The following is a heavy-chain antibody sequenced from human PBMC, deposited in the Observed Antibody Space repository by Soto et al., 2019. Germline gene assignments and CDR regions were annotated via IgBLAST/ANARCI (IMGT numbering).Heavy chain of an antibody. V-gene: IGHV1-8*01. Sequence: ASVKVSCKASGYSFTNNDVSWVRQATGQGLEWMGWMNPGSGDTGYAQKFQGRVTMTRDISIATAYMELSSLRSDDTAIYYCARMATFGSLNWFDPWGQGTLVTVS. CDR1: GYSFTNND. CDR2: MNPGSGDT. J-gene: IGHJ5*02. CDR3: ARMATFGSLNWFDP. D-gene: IGHD3-16*01.